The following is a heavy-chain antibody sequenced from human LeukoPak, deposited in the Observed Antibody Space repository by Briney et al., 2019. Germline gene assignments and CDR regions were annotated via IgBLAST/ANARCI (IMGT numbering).Heavy chain of an antibody. Sequence: PGGSLRLSCAASGFTFSNAWMTWVRQAPGKGLEWVSYISSSGSTIYYADSVKGRFTISRDNAKNSLYLQMNSLRAEDTAVYYCARDDNPHMDVWGKGTTVTISS. J-gene: IGHJ6*03. CDR1: GFTFSNAW. V-gene: IGHV3-48*04. CDR2: ISSSGSTI. D-gene: IGHD1-14*01. CDR3: ARDDNPHMDV.